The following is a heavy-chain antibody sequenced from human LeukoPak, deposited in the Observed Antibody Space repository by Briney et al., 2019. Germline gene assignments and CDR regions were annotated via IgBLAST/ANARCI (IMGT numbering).Heavy chain of an antibody. J-gene: IGHJ4*02. Sequence: GGSLRLSCVASGFTFSSFWMGWVRQAPGKGLEWVATRKQDGSEKYSVDSVKGRFTISRDNAKNSLYLQMNSLRAEDTAVYFCARDTSSAWYGLIDYWGQGSLVTVSS. CDR1: GFTFSSFW. CDR3: ARDTSSAWYGLIDY. CDR2: RKQDGSEK. D-gene: IGHD6-19*01. V-gene: IGHV3-7*01.